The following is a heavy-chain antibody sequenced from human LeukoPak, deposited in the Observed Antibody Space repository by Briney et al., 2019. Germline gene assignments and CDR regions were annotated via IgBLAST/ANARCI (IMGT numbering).Heavy chain of an antibody. CDR1: GFTFSSYS. J-gene: IGHJ4*02. Sequence: GGSLRLSCAASGFTFSSYSMNWVRQAPGKGLEWVSSISSISSYIYYADSVKGRFTISRDNAKNSLSLQMNSLRAEDTAVYYCAREYSSSWYPLDYWGQGTLVTVSS. CDR3: AREYSSSWYPLDY. D-gene: IGHD6-13*01. V-gene: IGHV3-21*01. CDR2: ISSISSYI.